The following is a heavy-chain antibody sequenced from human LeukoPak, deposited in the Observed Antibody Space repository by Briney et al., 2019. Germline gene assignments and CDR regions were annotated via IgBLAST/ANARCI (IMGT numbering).Heavy chain of an antibody. Sequence: PGGSLRLSCAASGFTFSAYWMHWVRQAPGKGLVWVGRINDVGSDSTYVDSVKGRFTISRDNAKNTLYLQMNNLRAEDTAVYYCAGVKVAGTRSFDYWGQGTLATVPS. CDR1: GFTFSAYW. V-gene: IGHV3-74*01. CDR2: INDVGSDS. D-gene: IGHD6-19*01. CDR3: AGVKVAGTRSFDY. J-gene: IGHJ4*02.